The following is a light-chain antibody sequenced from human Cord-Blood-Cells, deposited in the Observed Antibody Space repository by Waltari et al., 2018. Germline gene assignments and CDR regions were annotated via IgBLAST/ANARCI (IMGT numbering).Light chain of an antibody. CDR2: STN. J-gene: IGLJ3*02. CDR1: SGSVSTSYY. CDR3: VLYMGSGIWV. V-gene: IGLV8-61*01. Sequence: QTVVTQEPSFSVSPGGTVPLPCGLSSGSVSTSYYPSWYQQTPGQAPRTLLYSTNNPPSGVPDRFSGSILGNKAALTITGAQADDESDYYCVLYMGSGIWVFGGGTKLTVL.